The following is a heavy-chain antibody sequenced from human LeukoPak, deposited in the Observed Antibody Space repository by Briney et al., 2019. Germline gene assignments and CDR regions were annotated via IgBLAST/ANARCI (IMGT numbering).Heavy chain of an antibody. Sequence: PGGSLRLSCAVSGFTFSSYSMNWVRQAPGKGLEWVSYISTGSSTIYYADSVKGRFTISRDNAKNPLFLQMNSLRAEDTAVYYCARDGSLIYYYYYMDVWGKGTTVTVSS. V-gene: IGHV3-48*01. D-gene: IGHD2-21*01. CDR3: ARDGSLIYYYYYMDV. J-gene: IGHJ6*03. CDR1: GFTFSSYS. CDR2: ISTGSSTI.